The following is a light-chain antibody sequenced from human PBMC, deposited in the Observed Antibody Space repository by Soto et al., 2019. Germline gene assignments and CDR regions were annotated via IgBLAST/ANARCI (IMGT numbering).Light chain of an antibody. CDR3: QQYNNWPWT. V-gene: IGKV3-15*01. Sequence: ILMTQSPANQSLSPGEIATLSCRASQSVSSNLAWYQQKPGQAPRLLIYGASTRATGIPARFSGSGSGTEFTLTISSLQSEDFAVYYCQQYNNWPWTFGQGTKV. CDR2: GAS. CDR1: QSVSSN. J-gene: IGKJ1*01.